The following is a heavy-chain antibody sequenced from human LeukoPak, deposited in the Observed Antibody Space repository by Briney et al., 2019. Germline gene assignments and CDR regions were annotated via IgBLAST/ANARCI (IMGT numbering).Heavy chain of an antibody. CDR3: ARVRLHLTGYYREVKHLDI. Sequence: SQTLSLTCAISGDSVSSNSAVWNWIRQSPSRGLEWLGRTYFRSKWYNEYAASVKSRITINPDTSKNQFSLQLNSVTAADTAVYYCARVRLHLTGYYREVKHLDIWGQGTMVTVSS. D-gene: IGHD3-9*01. CDR1: GDSVSSNSAV. J-gene: IGHJ3*02. V-gene: IGHV6-1*01. CDR2: TYFRSKWYN.